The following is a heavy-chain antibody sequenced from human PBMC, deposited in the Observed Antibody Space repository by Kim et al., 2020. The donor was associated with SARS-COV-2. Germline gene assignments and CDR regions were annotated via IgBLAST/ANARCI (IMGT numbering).Heavy chain of an antibody. Sequence: ASVKVSCKVSGYTLAKLPIHWVRQAPGKGLEWMGGFDPEDVETVYAQKFQGRVTMTEDTSTDTAYMELTSLRSDDTAVYYCATGHQLLINWFDPWGQGTLVTVSS. D-gene: IGHD2-2*01. V-gene: IGHV1-24*01. CDR3: ATGHQLLINWFDP. CDR1: GYTLAKLP. J-gene: IGHJ5*02. CDR2: FDPEDVET.